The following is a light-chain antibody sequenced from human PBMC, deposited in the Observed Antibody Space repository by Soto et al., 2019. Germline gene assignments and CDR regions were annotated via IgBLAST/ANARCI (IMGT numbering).Light chain of an antibody. Sequence: ERVMTQSPATLSVSPGQGATLSCTANQHVSSHLAWYQHKPGQAPRLLIHAASTRAPGVPVRFSGSGSGTEFTLTISSLQSEDFAVYYCQQYQTWPFPFGQGTKLEIK. V-gene: IGKV3-15*01. CDR1: QHVSSH. J-gene: IGKJ2*01. CDR3: QQYQTWPFP. CDR2: AAS.